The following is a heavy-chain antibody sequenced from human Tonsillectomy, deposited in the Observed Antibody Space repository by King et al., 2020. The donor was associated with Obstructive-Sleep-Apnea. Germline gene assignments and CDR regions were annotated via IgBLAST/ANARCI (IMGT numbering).Heavy chain of an antibody. CDR2: ISGSGGST. J-gene: IGHJ4*02. D-gene: IGHD5-12*01. CDR1: GFTFISYA. V-gene: IGHV3-23*04. Sequence: VQLVESGGGLVQPGGSLRLSCAASGFTFISYAMSWVRQAPGKGLEGDSAISGSGGSTYYADSLKGRFTISRDNSKNTLYLQMNSLRAEDTAVYYCAKSTGVATRGYDYWGQGTLVTVSS. CDR3: AKSTGVATRGYDY.